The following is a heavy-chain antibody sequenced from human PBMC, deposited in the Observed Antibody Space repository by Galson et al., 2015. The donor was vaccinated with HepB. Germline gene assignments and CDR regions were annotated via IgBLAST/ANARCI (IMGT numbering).Heavy chain of an antibody. J-gene: IGHJ3*02. V-gene: IGHV1-8*01. CDR2: MNPNSGNT. D-gene: IGHD2-15*01. CDR1: GYTFTSYD. CDR3: ARGRGYCSGGSSDCDAFDI. Sequence: SVKVSCKASGYTFTSYDINWVRQATGQGLEWMGWMNPNSGNTGYAQKFQGRVTMTRNTSISTAYMELSSLRSEDTAVYYCARGRGYCSGGSSDCDAFDIWGQGTMVTVSS.